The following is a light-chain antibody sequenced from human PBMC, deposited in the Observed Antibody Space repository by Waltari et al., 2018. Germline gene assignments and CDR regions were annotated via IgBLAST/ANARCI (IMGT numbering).Light chain of an antibody. CDR3: LQYNDWPPWT. J-gene: IGKJ1*01. CDR1: QSVFSN. Sequence: DIVMTQSPATLFVSPGERATLSCRASQSVFSNVAWYQQKPGQAPRLLIFGAYTRATDIPGRFSGSGSGTEFTLTISSLQSEDAAVYYCLQYNDWPPWTFGQGTTVEIK. V-gene: IGKV3-15*01. CDR2: GAY.